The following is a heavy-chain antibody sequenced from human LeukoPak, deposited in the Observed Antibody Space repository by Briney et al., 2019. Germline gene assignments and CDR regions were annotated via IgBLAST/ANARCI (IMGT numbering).Heavy chain of an antibody. CDR2: IILIYDTE. CDR1: GGTLSTYA. Sequence: GASVKVSCKASGGTLSTYAITWVRQAPGQGLEWMGGIILIYDTEDYAQKFQGRMTITADESTNTAYMELRSLRSDDTAVYYCARGIVAIPAVYYMGVWGNGTTVTVSS. J-gene: IGHJ6*03. D-gene: IGHD2-21*01. CDR3: ARGIVAIPAVYYMGV. V-gene: IGHV1-69*13.